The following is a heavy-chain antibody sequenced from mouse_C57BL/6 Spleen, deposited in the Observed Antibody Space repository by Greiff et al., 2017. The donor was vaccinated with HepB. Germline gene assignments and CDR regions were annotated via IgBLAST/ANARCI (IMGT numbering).Heavy chain of an antibody. CDR2: INPYNGGT. V-gene: IGHV1-19*01. CDR1: GYTFTDYY. D-gene: IGHD1-1*01. CDR3: AREGVYDGYYYAMDY. Sequence: VQLQQSGPVLVKPGASVKLSCKASGYTFTDYYMNWVKQSHGKSLEWIGVINPYNGGTSYNQKFKGKATLTVDKSSSTAYMELNSLTSEDSAVYYCAREGVYDGYYYAMDYWGQGTSVTVSS. J-gene: IGHJ4*01.